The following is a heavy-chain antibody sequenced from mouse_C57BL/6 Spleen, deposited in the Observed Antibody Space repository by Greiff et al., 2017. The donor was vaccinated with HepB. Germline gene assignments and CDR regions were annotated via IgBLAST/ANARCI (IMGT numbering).Heavy chain of an antibody. D-gene: IGHD1-1*01. Sequence: VQLQQSGAELVKPGASVKLSCKASGSTFTSYWMHWVKQRPGQGLEWIGKIHPNSGSTNYNEKFKSKATLTVDKSSSTAYMQLSSLTSEDSAVYYCARANYGSSWGFADWGQGTLVTVSA. V-gene: IGHV1-64*01. J-gene: IGHJ3*01. CDR2: IHPNSGST. CDR3: ARANYGSSWGFAD. CDR1: GSTFTSYW.